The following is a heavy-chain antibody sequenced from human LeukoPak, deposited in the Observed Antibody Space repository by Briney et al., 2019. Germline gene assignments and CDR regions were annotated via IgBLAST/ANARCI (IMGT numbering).Heavy chain of an antibody. J-gene: IGHJ4*02. CDR1: GGSISSSSYY. Sequence: TSETLSLTCTVSGGSISSSSYYWSWIRQPPGKGLEWIGSIYYSGSTYYNPSLKSRATISVDTSKNQFSLKLSSVIAADTAVYYCARVLRVRGAAAAFDYWGQGTLVTVSS. D-gene: IGHD3-10*01. CDR3: ARVLRVRGAAAAFDY. V-gene: IGHV4-39*07. CDR2: IYYSGST.